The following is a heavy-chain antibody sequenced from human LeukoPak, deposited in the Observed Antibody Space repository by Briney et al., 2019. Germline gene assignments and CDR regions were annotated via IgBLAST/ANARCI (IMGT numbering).Heavy chain of an antibody. V-gene: IGHV1-18*01. Sequence: ASVKVSCKASGYTFTSYGISWVRQAPGQGLECMGWISAYNGNTNYAQKLQGRVAMTTDTSTSTAYMELRSLRSDDTAVYYCARDGVYYDSSGNFDYWGQGTLVTVSS. CDR2: ISAYNGNT. D-gene: IGHD3-22*01. J-gene: IGHJ4*02. CDR1: GYTFTSYG. CDR3: ARDGVYYDSSGNFDY.